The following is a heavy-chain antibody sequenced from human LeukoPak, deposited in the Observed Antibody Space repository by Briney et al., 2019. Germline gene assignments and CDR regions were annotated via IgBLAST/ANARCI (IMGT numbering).Heavy chain of an antibody. V-gene: IGHV5-51*01. CDR2: LYPGDSDT. CDR3: ARALDNYDSSGYVFDY. Sequence: GESLKISCKGSGYSFTSYWIGWVRQMPGKGLEWMGILYPGDSDTRYSPSFQGQVTISADKSISTAYLQWSSLKASDTAMYYCARALDNYDSSGYVFDYWGQGTLVTVSS. CDR1: GYSFTSYW. J-gene: IGHJ4*02. D-gene: IGHD3-22*01.